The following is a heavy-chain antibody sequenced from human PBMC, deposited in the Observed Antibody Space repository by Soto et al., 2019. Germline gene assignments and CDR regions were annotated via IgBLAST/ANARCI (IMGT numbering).Heavy chain of an antibody. CDR1: GFTFSSYW. D-gene: IGHD6-19*01. J-gene: IGHJ4*02. CDR3: AREGKWLLYKSMDY. CDR2: INSDGSST. V-gene: IGHV3-74*01. Sequence: GGSLRLSCAASGFTFSSYWMHWVRQAPGKGLVWVSRINSDGSSTSYADSVKGRFTISRDNAKNTLYLQMNSLRAEDTAVYYCAREGKWLLYKSMDYWGQGTLVTVSS.